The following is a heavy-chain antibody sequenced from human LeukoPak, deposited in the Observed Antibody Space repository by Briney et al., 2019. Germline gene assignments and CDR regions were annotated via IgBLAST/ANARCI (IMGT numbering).Heavy chain of an antibody. CDR2: IYHSGST. CDR1: GGSISSSIW. CDR3: ARDFQQWPYFDL. V-gene: IGHV4-4*02. J-gene: IGHJ2*01. Sequence: SETLSLTCAVSGGSISSSIWWSWVRQPPGKGLEWIGEIYHSGSTNYNPSLKSRVTISVDKSKNQFSLKLSSVTAADTAVYYCARDFQQWPYFDLWGRGTLVTVSS. D-gene: IGHD6-19*01.